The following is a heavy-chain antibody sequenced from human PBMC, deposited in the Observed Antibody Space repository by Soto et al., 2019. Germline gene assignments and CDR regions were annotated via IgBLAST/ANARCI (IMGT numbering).Heavy chain of an antibody. V-gene: IGHV4-61*01. D-gene: IGHD1-20*01. J-gene: IGHJ4*02. CDR3: ARRYGRNFDY. CDR1: GDSISSRNW. CDR2: IYYSGST. Sequence: SETLSLICALSGDSISSRNWWTWLRQPPGKGLERIGYIYYSGSTNYNPFLKSRVTISVDTSKNQFSLKLSSVTAADTAVYYCARRYGRNFDYWGQGTLVTVSS.